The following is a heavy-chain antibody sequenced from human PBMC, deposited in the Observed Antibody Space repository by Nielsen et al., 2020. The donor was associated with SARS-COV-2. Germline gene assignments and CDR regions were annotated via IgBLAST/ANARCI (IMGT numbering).Heavy chain of an antibody. V-gene: IGHV3-21*01. CDR2: ISSSSSYI. Sequence: WICQPPGKGLEWVSSISSSSSYIYYADSVKGRFTISRDNAKNSLYLQMNSLRAEDTAVYYCAGHPYCTNGVCYKYGMDVWGQGTTVTVSS. J-gene: IGHJ6*02. CDR3: AGHPYCTNGVCYKYGMDV. D-gene: IGHD2-8*01.